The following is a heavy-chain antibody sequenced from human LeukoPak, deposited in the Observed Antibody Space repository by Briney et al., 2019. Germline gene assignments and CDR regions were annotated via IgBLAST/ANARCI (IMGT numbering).Heavy chain of an antibody. V-gene: IGHV3-21*01. J-gene: IGHJ5*02. D-gene: IGHD3-10*01. CDR2: ISSSSSYI. Sequence: AGGSLRLSCAASGFTFSSYSMNWVRQAPGKGLEWVSSISSSSSYIYYADSVKCRFTISRDNAKNSLYMQRNSLRAEDTALYYCARDLVAGSGSYYFEDWFDPWGQGTLVTVSS. CDR1: GFTFSSYS. CDR3: ARDLVAGSGSYYFEDWFDP.